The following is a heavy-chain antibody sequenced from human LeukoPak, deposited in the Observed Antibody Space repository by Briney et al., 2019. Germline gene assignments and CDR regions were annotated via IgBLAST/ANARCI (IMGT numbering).Heavy chain of an antibody. CDR3: TRVGLRGVTGEYHALDV. D-gene: IGHD2-21*02. CDR2: TFASGDT. J-gene: IGHJ6*02. CDR1: GFTLSDHD. Sequence: GGSLRLSCAASGFTLSDHDMHWVRQVTVKGLEWVAVTFASGDTYYAGSVKGRFTISRENAKNSLHLQMSSLRAGDTAVYYCTRVGLRGVTGEYHALDVWGQGTTVTVSS. V-gene: IGHV3-13*01.